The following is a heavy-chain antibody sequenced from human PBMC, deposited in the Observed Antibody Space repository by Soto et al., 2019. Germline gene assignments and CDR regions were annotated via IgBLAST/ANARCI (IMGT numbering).Heavy chain of an antibody. V-gene: IGHV4-4*07. Sequence: QVQLQESGPGLVKPSETLSLTCTVSGGSISSYYWSWIRQPAGKGLEWIGRIYAYGNSDYNPSLKSRVTVSIDTSKNQFSLKVTSVTAADTAVYYCARGAGPPWFDPWGQGTLVTVSS. CDR1: GGSISSYY. J-gene: IGHJ5*02. CDR2: IYAYGNS. CDR3: ARGAGPPWFDP.